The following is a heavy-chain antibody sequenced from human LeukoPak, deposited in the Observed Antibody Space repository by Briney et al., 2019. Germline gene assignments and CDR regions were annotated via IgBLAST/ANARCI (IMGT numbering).Heavy chain of an antibody. CDR3: ARPISGPLSFWAFDV. J-gene: IGHJ3*01. V-gene: IGHV1-2*02. CDR1: GYXFTDYY. CDR2: INPISGGT. D-gene: IGHD3-10*01. Sequence: ASVKVSCKTSGYXFTDYYIQWVRQAPGQGLEWMGWINPISGGTNYAQNFQARVTMTRDTSINTAYMELSSLTSDDTAVYYCARPISGPLSFWAFDVWGQGTMVTVSS.